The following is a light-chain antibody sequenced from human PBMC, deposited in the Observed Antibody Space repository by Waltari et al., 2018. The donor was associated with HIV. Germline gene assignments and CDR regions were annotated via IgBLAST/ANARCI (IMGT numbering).Light chain of an antibody. CDR2: GAS. V-gene: IGKV3-20*01. Sequence: EIVLTQSPGTLSLSPGERATLSCRASQSVCSNYLAWYQQKPGQAPRLLIYGASSRATGIPDRFSGSGSGTDFTLTISRLEPEDFAVYYCQQYGSSPLFTFGPGTKVDIK. J-gene: IGKJ3*01. CDR1: QSVCSNY. CDR3: QQYGSSPLFT.